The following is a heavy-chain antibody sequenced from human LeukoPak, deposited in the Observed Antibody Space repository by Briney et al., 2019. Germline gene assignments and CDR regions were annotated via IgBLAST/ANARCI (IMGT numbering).Heavy chain of an antibody. D-gene: IGHD5-18*01. CDR3: ARLDTAMDHFDY. CDR2: IWYDGSNK. CDR1: GFTFSSYG. V-gene: IGHV3-33*01. J-gene: IGHJ4*02. Sequence: GGSLRLSCAASGFTFSSYGMHWVRQAPGKGLEWVAVIWYDGSNKYYADSVKGRFTISRDNSKNTLYLQMNSLRAEDTAVYYCARLDTAMDHFDYWGQGTLVTVSS.